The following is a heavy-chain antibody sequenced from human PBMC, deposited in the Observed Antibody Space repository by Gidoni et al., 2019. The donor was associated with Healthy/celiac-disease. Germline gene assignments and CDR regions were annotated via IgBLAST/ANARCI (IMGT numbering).Heavy chain of an antibody. CDR1: GFTFSSYR. CDR3: ARGSDFDY. D-gene: IGHD3-10*01. CDR2: ISSSSNYI. V-gene: IGHV3-21*01. J-gene: IGHJ4*02. Sequence: EVQLVESGGGLVKPGGSLRLSCADSGFTFSSYRMNWVRHALGKGLEWVSSISSSSNYIYYADSVKGRFTISRDNAKNSLYLQMNSLRAEDTAVYYCARGSDFDYWGQGTLVTVSS.